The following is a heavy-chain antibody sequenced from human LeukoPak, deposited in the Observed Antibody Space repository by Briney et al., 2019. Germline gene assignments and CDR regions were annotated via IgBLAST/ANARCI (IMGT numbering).Heavy chain of an antibody. J-gene: IGHJ6*02. V-gene: IGHV4-59*01. Sequence: SETLSLTRTVSGGSISSYYWSWIRQPPGKGLEWIGYIYYSGSTNYNPSLKSRVTISVDTSKNQFSLKLSSVTAADTAVYYCARDGGYSSSWYSRYYYYYGMDVWGQGTTVTVSS. D-gene: IGHD6-13*01. CDR1: GGSISSYY. CDR3: ARDGGYSSSWYSRYYYYYGMDV. CDR2: IYYSGST.